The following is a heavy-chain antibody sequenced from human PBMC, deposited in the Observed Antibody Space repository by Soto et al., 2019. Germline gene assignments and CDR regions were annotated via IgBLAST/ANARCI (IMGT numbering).Heavy chain of an antibody. CDR2: IIPILGIA. Sequence: QVQLVQSGAEVKKPGSSVKVSCKASGGTFSSYTISWVRQAPGQGLEWMGRIIPILGIANYAQKFQGRVTITADKSTSTAYMELSSLRSEDTAVDYCAREVAVAGTVPDYWGQGSLVTVSS. CDR1: GGTFSSYT. D-gene: IGHD6-19*01. J-gene: IGHJ4*02. V-gene: IGHV1-69*08. CDR3: AREVAVAGTVPDY.